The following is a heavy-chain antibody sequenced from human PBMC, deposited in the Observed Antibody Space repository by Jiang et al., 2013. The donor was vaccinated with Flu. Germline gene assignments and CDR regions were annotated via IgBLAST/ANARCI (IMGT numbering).Heavy chain of an antibody. CDR1: EHLQQLC. CDR3: ARDQWWGNYGHSYFDP. Sequence: GSSVKVSCKALEHLQQLCYQLGATGPGQGLEWMGRIIPLLGIANYAQNFLGKATITADKSTTTVYLELSSLTSDDTAVYYCARDQWWGNYGHSYFDPWGQGTLVTVSS. V-gene: IGHV1-69*04. CDR2: IIPLLGIA. J-gene: IGHJ5*02. D-gene: IGHD5-18*01.